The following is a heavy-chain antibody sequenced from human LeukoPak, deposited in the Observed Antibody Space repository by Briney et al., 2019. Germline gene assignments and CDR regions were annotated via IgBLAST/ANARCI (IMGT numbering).Heavy chain of an antibody. CDR2: IQYDGSKK. CDR3: AKDYTAPDTYYYDSSRSFD. D-gene: IGHD3-22*01. V-gene: IGHV3-30*02. Sequence: PGGSLRLSCAASGFTFSSYGMHWVRQAPGKGLEWVTFIQYDGSKKYYADSVKGRFTISRDNSKNTLYLQMNSLRAEDTAVYYCAKDYTAPDTYYYDSSRSFDWGQGTLVTVSS. CDR1: GFTFSSYG. J-gene: IGHJ4*02.